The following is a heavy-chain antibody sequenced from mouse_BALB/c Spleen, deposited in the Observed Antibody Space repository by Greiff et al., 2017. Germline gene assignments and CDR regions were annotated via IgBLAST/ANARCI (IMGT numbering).Heavy chain of an antibody. V-gene: IGHV3-6*02. CDR3: ARAYYGNYFDY. Sequence: EVQVVESGPGLVKPSQSLSLTCSVTGYSITSGYYWNWIRQFPGNKLEWMGYISYDGSNNYNPSLKNRISITRDTSKNQFFLKLNSVTTEDTATYYCARAYYGNYFDYWGQGTTLTVSS. D-gene: IGHD2-10*01. CDR1: GYSITSGYY. J-gene: IGHJ2*01. CDR2: ISYDGSN.